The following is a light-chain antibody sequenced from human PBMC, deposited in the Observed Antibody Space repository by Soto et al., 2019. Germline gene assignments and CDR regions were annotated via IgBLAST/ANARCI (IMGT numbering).Light chain of an antibody. CDR3: CAYAATYTYV. CDR2: QGY. J-gene: IGLJ1*01. V-gene: IGLV2-23*01. Sequence: LTPPASVSVSPGQAVTISCTGTSSDVGKYNLVSWYQQHPGKAPKVMILQGYKRPSGVSNRFSGSKFGNTASLTISGLQAEDEAEYYCCAYAATYTYVFGTGTKVTVL. CDR1: SSDVGKYNL.